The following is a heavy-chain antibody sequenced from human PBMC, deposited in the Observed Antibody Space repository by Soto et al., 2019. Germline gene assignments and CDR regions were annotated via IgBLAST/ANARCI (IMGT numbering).Heavy chain of an antibody. V-gene: IGHV3-23*01. D-gene: IGHD2-15*01. CDR3: VKGDILGYCSGGSCYTNYYYYDYVDV. CDR1: GFTFSSYA. CDR2: ISGSGGST. J-gene: IGHJ6*03. Sequence: EVQLLEFGGGLVQPGGSLRLSCAASGFTFSSYAMSWVRQAPGKGLEWVSAISGSGGSTYYADSVKGRFTIFRDNSKNKVNLQLKGISAEDAALYYCVKGDILGYCSGGSCYTNYYYYDYVDVWGNDTTVTVSS.